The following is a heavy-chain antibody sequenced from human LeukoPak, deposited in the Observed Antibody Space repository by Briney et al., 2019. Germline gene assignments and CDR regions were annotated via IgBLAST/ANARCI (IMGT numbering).Heavy chain of an antibody. V-gene: IGHV6-1*01. CDR2: TYYRSKWYN. CDR3: ARGKKQWLVRGYYFDY. Sequence: SQTLSLTCAISGDSVSSNSAAWNWIRQSPSRGLEWLGRTYYRSKWYNDYAVSVKSRITINPDTSKNQFSLQLNSVTPEDTAVYYCARGKKQWLVRGYYFDYWGQGTLVTVSS. CDR1: GDSVSSNSAA. D-gene: IGHD6-19*01. J-gene: IGHJ4*02.